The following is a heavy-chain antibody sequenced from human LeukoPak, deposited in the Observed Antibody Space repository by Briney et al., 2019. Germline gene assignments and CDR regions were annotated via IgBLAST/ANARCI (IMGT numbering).Heavy chain of an antibody. CDR1: GFTFSSYG. J-gene: IGHJ4*02. Sequence: GRSLRLSCAASGFTFSSYGMHWVRQAPGKGLEWVAVISYDGSNKYYADSVKGRFTISRDNSKNTPYLQMNSLRAEDTAVYYCAKDAGYCTNGVCYTPFDYWGQGTLVTVSS. CDR3: AKDAGYCTNGVCYTPFDY. D-gene: IGHD2-8*01. CDR2: ISYDGSNK. V-gene: IGHV3-30*18.